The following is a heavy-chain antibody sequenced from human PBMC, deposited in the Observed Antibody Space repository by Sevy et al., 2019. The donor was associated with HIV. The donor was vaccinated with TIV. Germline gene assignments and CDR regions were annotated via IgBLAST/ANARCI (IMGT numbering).Heavy chain of an antibody. CDR1: GDSISSYY. J-gene: IGHJ4*02. Sequence: SETLSLTCTVSGDSISSYYWSWIRQPPGKGLEWIGYIYYSGITNYNPSLKSRITISVDTSKNQISLKLRSVTAADTAVYHCANGISARLDYWGQGTLVSVSS. D-gene: IGHD6-6*01. CDR3: ANGISARLDY. CDR2: IYYSGIT. V-gene: IGHV4-59*01.